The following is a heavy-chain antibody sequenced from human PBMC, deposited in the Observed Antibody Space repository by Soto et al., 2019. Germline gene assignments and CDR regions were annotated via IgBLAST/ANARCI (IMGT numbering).Heavy chain of an antibody. V-gene: IGHV4-39*01. CDR2: IYYSGST. J-gene: IGHJ4*02. CDR3: ATITIFGVVPNYFDY. CDR1: GGSISSSSYY. D-gene: IGHD3-3*01. Sequence: SETLSLTCTVSGGSISSSSYYWGWIRQPPGKGLEWIGSIYYSGSTYYNPSLKSRVTISVDTSKNQFSLKLSSVTAADTAVYYCATITIFGVVPNYFDYWGQGTLVTVS.